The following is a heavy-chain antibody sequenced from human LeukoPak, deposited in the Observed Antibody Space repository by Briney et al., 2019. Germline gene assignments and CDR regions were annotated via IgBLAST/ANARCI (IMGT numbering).Heavy chain of an antibody. CDR2: IIPIFGTA. J-gene: IGHJ3*02. CDR1: GGTFSSYA. Sequence: GASVKVSCKASGGTFSSYAISWVRQAPGQGLEWMGGIIPIFGTANYAQKFQGRVTITADESTSTAYMELSSLRSEDTAVYYCARYSSSWSYDAFDIWGQGTMVTVSS. CDR3: ARYSSSWSYDAFDI. D-gene: IGHD6-13*01. V-gene: IGHV1-69*13.